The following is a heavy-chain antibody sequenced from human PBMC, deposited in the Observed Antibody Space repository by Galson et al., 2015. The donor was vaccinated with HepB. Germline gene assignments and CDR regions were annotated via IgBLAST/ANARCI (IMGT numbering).Heavy chain of an antibody. CDR1: GFIFSSYV. D-gene: IGHD3-22*01. CDR2: ISASGDKT. J-gene: IGHJ6*02. Sequence: SLRLSCAASGFIFSSYVMRWIRQTPGKGLEWVSSISASGDKTYYADSVRGRFTISRDNAKKTLYLQVNSLRPDDTAVYYCAKPHYSDIVSHGMDVWGQGTTVTVSS. CDR3: AKPHYSDIVSHGMDV. V-gene: IGHV3-23*01.